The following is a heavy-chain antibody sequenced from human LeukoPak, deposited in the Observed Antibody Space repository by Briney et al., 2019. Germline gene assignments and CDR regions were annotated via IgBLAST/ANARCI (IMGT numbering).Heavy chain of an antibody. J-gene: IGHJ4*02. CDR3: AREGSMTSRPFVSIDY. CDR1: GGSISTYH. V-gene: IGHV4-4*07. D-gene: IGHD6-6*01. CDR2: IHTSGST. Sequence: SSETLSLTCTVSGGSISTYHWSWIRQPAGKGLEWIGRIHTSGSTDYNPSLKSRVTMSVDTSKKQFSLRLSSVTAADTAMYYCAREGSMTSRPFVSIDYWGQGTLVTVSS.